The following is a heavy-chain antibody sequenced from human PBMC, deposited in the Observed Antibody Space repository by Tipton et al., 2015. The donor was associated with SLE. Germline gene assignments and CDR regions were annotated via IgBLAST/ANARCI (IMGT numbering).Heavy chain of an antibody. D-gene: IGHD2-2*01. CDR2: IVPLFGTT. CDR1: GGTFTNYA. J-gene: IGHJ6*03. V-gene: IGHV1-69*06. Sequence: QSGAEVKKPGSSVRVSCKTSGGTFTNYAFNWVRQAPGQGLEWVGKIVPLFGTTDYAPNFQGRVTFTADKSTKTAYMEGSSLTSANSAVYYCSAASSPRDYYMDVWGKGTAVSVSS. CDR3: SAASSPRDYYMDV.